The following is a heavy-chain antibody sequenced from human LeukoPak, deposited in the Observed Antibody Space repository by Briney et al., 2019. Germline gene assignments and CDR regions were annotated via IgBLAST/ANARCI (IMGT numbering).Heavy chain of an antibody. D-gene: IGHD3-22*01. V-gene: IGHV3-23*01. Sequence: GGSLRLSCAASGFTFSSYAMSWVRQAPGKGLEWVSAISGSGGSAYYADSVKGRFTISRDNSKNTLYLQMNSLRAEDTAVYYCAKDGEDTYYYDSSGYQTFDYWGQGTLVTVSS. CDR1: GFTFSSYA. CDR3: AKDGEDTYYYDSSGYQTFDY. CDR2: ISGSGGSA. J-gene: IGHJ4*02.